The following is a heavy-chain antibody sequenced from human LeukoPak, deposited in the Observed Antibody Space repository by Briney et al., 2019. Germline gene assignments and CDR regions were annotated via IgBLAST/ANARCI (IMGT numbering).Heavy chain of an antibody. Sequence: SSVKVSCKISAGTFGSYGISWVRQAPGQGLEWMGRTIPIRGMTNYAQKFQGRVTITADTSTSTAYMELSSLTSEDTAVYFCARGPYDGTFYFDSWGQGTLVIVSS. J-gene: IGHJ4*02. CDR3: ARGPYDGTFYFDS. CDR2: TIPIRGMT. V-gene: IGHV1-69*04. D-gene: IGHD3-16*01. CDR1: AGTFGSYG.